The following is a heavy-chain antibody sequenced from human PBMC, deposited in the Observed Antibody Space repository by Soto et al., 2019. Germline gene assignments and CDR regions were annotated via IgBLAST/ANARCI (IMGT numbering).Heavy chain of an antibody. D-gene: IGHD2-2*01. CDR2: IKQDGSEK. CDR1: GFTFSSYW. J-gene: IGHJ4*02. Sequence: EVQLVESGGGLVQPGGSLRLSCAASGFTFSSYWMTWVRQAPGKGLEWVANIKQDGSEKYYVDSVKGRFSISRDNAKNQRYLQMNSLRAKNTAVYYCAVHPPARDYGGQGTLVTVSS. V-gene: IGHV3-7*01. CDR3: AVHPPARDY.